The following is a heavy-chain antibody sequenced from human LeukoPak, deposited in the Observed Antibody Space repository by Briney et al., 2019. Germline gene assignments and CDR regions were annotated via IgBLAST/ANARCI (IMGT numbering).Heavy chain of an antibody. Sequence: SETLSLTCTVSGGSISSSSYYWGWIRQPPGKGLEWIGRIYYSGSTYYNPSLKSRVTISVDTSKNQFSLKLSSVTAADTAVYYCASDRTPGGDCCTEFDPWGQGTLVTVSS. D-gene: IGHD2-21*02. CDR2: IYYSGST. J-gene: IGHJ5*02. CDR1: GGSISSSSYY. CDR3: ASDRTPGGDCCTEFDP. V-gene: IGHV4-39*07.